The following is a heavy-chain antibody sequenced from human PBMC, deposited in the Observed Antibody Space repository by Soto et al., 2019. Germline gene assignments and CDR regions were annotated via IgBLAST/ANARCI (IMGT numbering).Heavy chain of an antibody. Sequence: GGSLRVAGSAAVFTFSRFIMSWVRQAPGKGLGWVSALSGSADSSYYADSVKGRFTISRDNPKRTLYLQMDSTRAEDTGVYFRAKVGIGSFSHNQHFENRGRGTKVTVPS. V-gene: IGHV3-23*01. D-gene: IGHD2-2*03. CDR1: VFTFSRFI. J-gene: IGHJ4*02. CDR3: AKVGIGSFSHNQHFEN. CDR2: LSGSADSS.